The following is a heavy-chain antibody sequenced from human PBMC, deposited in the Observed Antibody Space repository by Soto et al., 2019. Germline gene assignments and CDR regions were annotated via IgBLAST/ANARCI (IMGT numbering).Heavy chain of an antibody. J-gene: IGHJ4*02. CDR1: GYTFSAYY. Sequence: ASVKVSCKTSGYTFSAYYMHWVRQAPGQGLEWMGWINPKSGGTLYAQRFQGRVTMTRDTSISTAYMELSRLRSDDTAVYYCARGGTFAYDTSGYSVYWGQGTLVTVSS. D-gene: IGHD3-22*01. CDR3: ARGGTFAYDTSGYSVY. CDR2: INPKSGGT. V-gene: IGHV1-2*02.